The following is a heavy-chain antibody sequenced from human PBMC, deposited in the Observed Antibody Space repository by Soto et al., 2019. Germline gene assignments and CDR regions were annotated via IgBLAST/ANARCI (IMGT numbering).Heavy chain of an antibody. J-gene: IGHJ6*02. CDR2: ISSSGSTI. CDR1: GFTFSSYE. Sequence: EVQLVESGGGLVQPGGSLRLSRAASGFTFSSYEMNWVRQAPGKGLEWVSYISSSGSTIYYADSVKGRFTISRDNAKNSLYLQMNSLRAEDTAVYYCARDMKLQDILTGYYLYYYYGMDVWGQGTTVTVSS. D-gene: IGHD3-9*01. CDR3: ARDMKLQDILTGYYLYYYYGMDV. V-gene: IGHV3-48*03.